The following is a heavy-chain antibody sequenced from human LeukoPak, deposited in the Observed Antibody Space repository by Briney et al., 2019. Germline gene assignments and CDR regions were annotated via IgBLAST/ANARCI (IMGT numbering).Heavy chain of an antibody. CDR1: GYSISSGYC. V-gene: IGHV4-38-2*01. Sequence: PSETLSLTGAVSGYSISSGYCWGWIRQPPGEGLEWIGSIYHSGSTYYNPSLKSRVTISVDTSKNQFSLKLSSVTAADTALYYCARVATTTNPPQRPFDYWGQGTLVTVSS. D-gene: IGHD5-12*01. CDR2: IYHSGST. CDR3: ARVATTTNPPQRPFDY. J-gene: IGHJ4*02.